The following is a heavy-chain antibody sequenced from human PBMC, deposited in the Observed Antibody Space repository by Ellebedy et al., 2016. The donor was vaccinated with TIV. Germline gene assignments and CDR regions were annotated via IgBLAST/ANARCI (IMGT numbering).Heavy chain of an antibody. J-gene: IGHJ4*02. Sequence: SETLSLTXTVSGCSISSYYWSWIRQPPGKGLEWIGYIYYSGSTYYNPSLKSRVTISVDTSKNQFSLKLSSVTAADTAVYHRAGLAAAGPLCFDYWGQGRLVTVSS. D-gene: IGHD6-13*01. CDR3: AGLAAAGPLCFDY. CDR1: GCSISSYY. V-gene: IGHV4-59*08. CDR2: IYYSGST.